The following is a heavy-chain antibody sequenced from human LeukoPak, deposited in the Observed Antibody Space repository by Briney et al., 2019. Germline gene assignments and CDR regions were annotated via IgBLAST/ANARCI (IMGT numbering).Heavy chain of an antibody. CDR1: GGSITQTNY. V-gene: IGHV4-4*02. CDR3: SRESGPYCPFGH. Sequence: SGTLSLTCDVSGGSITQTNYWTWVRPPPGKGLEWIGEVNLQGSTNYNPSLMGRVAISVDTSENLVSLQLTSVTAADTAVYYCSRESGPYCPFGHWGQGTLVAVSS. CDR2: VNLQGST. D-gene: IGHD1-26*01. J-gene: IGHJ5*02.